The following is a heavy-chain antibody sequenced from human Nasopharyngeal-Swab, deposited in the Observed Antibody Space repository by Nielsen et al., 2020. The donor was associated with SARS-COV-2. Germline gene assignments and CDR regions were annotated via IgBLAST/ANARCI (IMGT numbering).Heavy chain of an antibody. V-gene: IGHV5-51*01. CDR3: ARPRGYSGSSDAFDI. CDR1: GYTFSTHW. J-gene: IGHJ3*02. Sequence: GESLKISCKAFGYTFSTHWIAWVRQTPGKGLEWMGMIYPGDSDTRYSPSFQGQVTISADKSITTAYLQWSSLKASDTAMYYCARPRGYSGSSDAFDIWGQGTMVTVSS. D-gene: IGHD5-12*01. CDR2: IYPGDSDT.